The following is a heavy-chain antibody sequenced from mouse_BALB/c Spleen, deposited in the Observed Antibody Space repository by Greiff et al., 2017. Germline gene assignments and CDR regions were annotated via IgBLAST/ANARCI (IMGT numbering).Heavy chain of an antibody. J-gene: IGHJ3*01. V-gene: IGHV14-3*02. CDR1: GYTFTSYW. CDR2: IDPANGNT. Sequence: VHVKQPGAELVKPGTSVKMSCKASGYTFTSYWMHWVKQRPEQGLEWIGRIDPANGNTKYDPKFQGKATITADTSSNTAYLQLSSLTSEDTAVYYCAREFAYWGQGTLVTVSA. CDR3: AREFAY.